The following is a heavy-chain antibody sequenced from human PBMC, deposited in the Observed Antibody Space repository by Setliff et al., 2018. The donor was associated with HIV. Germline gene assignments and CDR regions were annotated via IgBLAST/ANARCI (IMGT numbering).Heavy chain of an antibody. CDR2: IRGSGSGDTT. Sequence: GESLKISCAASGFIFSSYAMTWVRQAPGKGLEWVSTIRGSGSGDTTHYADFVKVRFTISRDNSKNTVYLQMNSLRAEDMAIYYCAREDSSWYGSLDYWGQGTPVTVSS. V-gene: IGHV3-23*01. CDR1: GFIFSSYA. D-gene: IGHD6-13*01. CDR3: AREDSSWYGSLDY. J-gene: IGHJ4*02.